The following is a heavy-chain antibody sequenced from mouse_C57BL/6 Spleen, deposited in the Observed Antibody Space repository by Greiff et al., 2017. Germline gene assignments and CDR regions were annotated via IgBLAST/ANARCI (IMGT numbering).Heavy chain of an antibody. J-gene: IGHJ4*01. V-gene: IGHV1-64*01. D-gene: IGHD4-1*01. Sequence: VQLQQPGAELVKPGASVKLSCKASGYTFTSYWMHWVKQRPGQGLEWIGMIHPNSGSTNYNEKFKSKATLTVDKSSSTAYMQLSSLTSEDSAVYCCWGRLTGRYAMDYWGQGTSVTVSS. CDR2: IHPNSGST. CDR3: WGRLTGRYAMDY. CDR1: GYTFTSYW.